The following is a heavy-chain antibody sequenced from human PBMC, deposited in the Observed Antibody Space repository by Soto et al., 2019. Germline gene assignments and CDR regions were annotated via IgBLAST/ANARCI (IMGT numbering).Heavy chain of an antibody. V-gene: IGHV3-30*18. D-gene: IGHD2-21*02. J-gene: IGHJ4*02. CDR1: GFTFSNYG. CDR3: AKDRLVYCGGDCYWVDY. Sequence: QVQLVESGGGVVQPGRSLRLSCAASGFTFSNYGMHWVRQAPGKGLEWVAVTSYDGSIRYYAGSVKGRFTISRDNSKNTLYLQINSLRTEDTAVYYCAKDRLVYCGGDCYWVDYWGQGTLLTVSS. CDR2: TSYDGSIR.